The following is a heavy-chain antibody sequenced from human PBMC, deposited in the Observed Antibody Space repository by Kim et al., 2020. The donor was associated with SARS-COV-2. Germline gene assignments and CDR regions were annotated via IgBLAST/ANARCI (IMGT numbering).Heavy chain of an antibody. J-gene: IGHJ6*02. D-gene: IGHD2-21*01. V-gene: IGHV5-10-1*01. Sequence: GESLKISCKASGGYRFTSYWINWVRQVPGKGLEWLGRIDPSDSHSIYGPSFQGHVIISVDKSTSTAYLQWNSLKASDTALYYCAARLQTRSYTLDVWGQGTTVTVSS. CDR3: AARLQTRSYTLDV. CDR2: IDPSDSHS. CDR1: GGYRFTSYW.